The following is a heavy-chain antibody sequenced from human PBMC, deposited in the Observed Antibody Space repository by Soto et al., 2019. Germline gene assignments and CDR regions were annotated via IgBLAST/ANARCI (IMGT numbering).Heavy chain of an antibody. V-gene: IGHV3-23*01. CDR1: GFIFGSHD. Sequence: EAQLLESGGGLVQPGGSLRLSCVGSGFIFGSHDMRWLRQAPGKGLEWVSGISTSGGTTYYADSVKGRFASSRDNSKNPLHLQMNSLRIEATAVYYCAKDPSRTGSPLTPPYWGQGTLVTVSS. CDR2: ISTSGGTT. J-gene: IGHJ4*02. D-gene: IGHD3-10*01. CDR3: AKDPSRTGSPLTPPY.